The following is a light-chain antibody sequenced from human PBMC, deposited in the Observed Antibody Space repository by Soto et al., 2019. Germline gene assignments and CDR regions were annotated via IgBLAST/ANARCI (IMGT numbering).Light chain of an antibody. CDR2: DVT. Sequence: QSALTQPRSVSGSPGQSVSISCTGTISDVAGYNYVSWYQHHPGKAPKLLISDVTKRPSWVPDRFSGSKSGNTASLTISELQAEDEAYYYCSSYAGNNNLGFGGGTKVTVL. J-gene: IGLJ2*01. V-gene: IGLV2-11*01. CDR3: SSYAGNNNLG. CDR1: ISDVAGYNY.